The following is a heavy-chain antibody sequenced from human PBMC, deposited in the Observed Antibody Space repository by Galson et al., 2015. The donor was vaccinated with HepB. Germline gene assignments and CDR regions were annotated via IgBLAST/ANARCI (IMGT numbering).Heavy chain of an antibody. CDR2: IGGSGAST. J-gene: IGHJ4*02. CDR3: AKVAILGVTPHYFDY. CDR1: GFIFTRYA. V-gene: IGHV3-23*01. Sequence: LRLSCAASGFIFTRYAISWVRQAPGKGLEWVSSIGGSGASTYYADSVKGRFTFSRDNSKNTVYLQMSSLRVEDTAVYYCAKVAILGVTPHYFDYWGQGTRVTVSS. D-gene: IGHD2-21*02.